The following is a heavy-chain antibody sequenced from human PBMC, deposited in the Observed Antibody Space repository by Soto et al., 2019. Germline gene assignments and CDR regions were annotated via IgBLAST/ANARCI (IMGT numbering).Heavy chain of an antibody. J-gene: IGHJ6*02. D-gene: IGHD6-13*01. CDR2: IYPGDSDT. V-gene: IGHV5-51*01. CDR1: GYSFTSYW. CDR3: ARTSAAGKYYYGMDV. Sequence: PGESLKISCKGSGYSFTSYWIGWVRQMPGKGLEWMGIIYPGDSDTRYSPSFQGQVTISADKSISTAYLQWSSLKASDTAMYYCARTSAAGKYYYGMDVWGQGTTVPVSS.